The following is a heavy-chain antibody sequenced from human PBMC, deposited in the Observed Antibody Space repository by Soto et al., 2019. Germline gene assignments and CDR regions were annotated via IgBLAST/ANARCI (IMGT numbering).Heavy chain of an antibody. V-gene: IGHV1-18*04. CDR3: ARDDLRYFDWLAYYYYGMDV. D-gene: IGHD3-9*01. J-gene: IGHJ6*02. CDR1: GYTFTSYG. Sequence: ASVKVSCKASGYTFTSYGISWVRQAPGQGLEWMGWISAYNGNTNYAQKLQGRVTMTTDTSTSTAYMELRSLRSDDTAVYYCARDDLRYFDWLAYYYYGMDVWGQGTTVTAP. CDR2: ISAYNGNT.